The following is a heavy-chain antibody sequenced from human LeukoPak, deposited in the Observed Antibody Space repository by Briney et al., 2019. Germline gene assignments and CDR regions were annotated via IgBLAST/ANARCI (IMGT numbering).Heavy chain of an antibody. D-gene: IGHD3-22*01. CDR3: AKRGVVIRVILVGFHKEAYYFDS. V-gene: IGHV3-23*01. CDR2: ISGGGGGT. CDR1: GITLSNYA. J-gene: IGHJ4*02. Sequence: GGSLRLSCAASGITLSNYAMTWVRQAPGKGLEWVAGISGGGGGTNYADSVKGRSTISRDNYKNTLYLQMNSLGAEDTAVYFCAKRGVVIRVILVGFHKEAYYFDSWGQGALVTVSS.